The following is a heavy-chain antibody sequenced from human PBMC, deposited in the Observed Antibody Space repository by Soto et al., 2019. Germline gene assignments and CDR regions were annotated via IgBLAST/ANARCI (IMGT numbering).Heavy chain of an antibody. V-gene: IGHV4-34*01. D-gene: IGHD1-7*01. CDR2: INHSGST. CDR3: ARGLDNWNYSGDY. Sequence: SETLSLTCAVYGGSFSGYYWSWIRQPPGKGLEWIGEINHSGSTNYNPSLKSRVTISVDTSKNQFSLKLSSVTAADTAVYYCARGLDNWNYSGDYWGQGTLVTVSS. CDR1: GGSFSGYY. J-gene: IGHJ4*02.